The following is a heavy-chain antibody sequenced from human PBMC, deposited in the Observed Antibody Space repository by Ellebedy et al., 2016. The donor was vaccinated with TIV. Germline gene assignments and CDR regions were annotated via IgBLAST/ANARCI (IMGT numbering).Heavy chain of an antibody. V-gene: IGHV4-34*01. CDR1: GGSFSGYY. Sequence: SETLSLTXAVYGGSFSGYYWSWIRQPPGKGLEWIGEINHSGSTNYNPSLKSRVTISVDTSKNQFSLKLSSVTAADTAVYYCARRDKQWLIYGMIWGQGTLVTVSS. CDR2: INHSGST. J-gene: IGHJ4*02. CDR3: ARRDKQWLIYGMI. D-gene: IGHD6-19*01.